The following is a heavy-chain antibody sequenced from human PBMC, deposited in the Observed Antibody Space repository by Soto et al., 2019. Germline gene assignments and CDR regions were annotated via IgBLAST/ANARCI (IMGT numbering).Heavy chain of an antibody. CDR3: ARNANSGYDYPNDYGDYGVDYYYYYMDV. J-gene: IGHJ6*03. Sequence: GGSLRLSCAASGFTFSSYSMNWVRQAPGKGLEWVSSISSSSSYIYYADSVKGRFTISRDNAKNSLYLQMNSLRAEDTAVYYCARNANSGYDYPNDYGDYGVDYYYYYMDVWGKGTTVTVSS. CDR2: ISSSSSYI. V-gene: IGHV3-21*01. CDR1: GFTFSSYS. D-gene: IGHD5-12*01.